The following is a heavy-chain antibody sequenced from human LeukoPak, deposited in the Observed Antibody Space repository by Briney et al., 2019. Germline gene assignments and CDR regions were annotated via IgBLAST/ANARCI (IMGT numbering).Heavy chain of an antibody. CDR3: ARSASYYYMDV. CDR1: GYTFIRNG. J-gene: IGHJ6*03. V-gene: IGHV1-18*01. Sequence: GASVKVSCKASGYTFIRNGISWVRQAPGQGLEWMGWISAYRHNTNSAQKLQGRVTMTTDTSTNTAYMELSSLRSDDTAIYYCARSASYYYMDVWGKGTTVTVSS. CDR2: ISAYRHNT.